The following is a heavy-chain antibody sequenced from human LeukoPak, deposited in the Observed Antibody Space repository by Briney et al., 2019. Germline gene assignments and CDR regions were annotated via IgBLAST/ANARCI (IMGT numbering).Heavy chain of an antibody. CDR1: GFTFSTYA. V-gene: IGHV3-23*01. CDR3: TGQTFRGRERSYSDS. CDR2: INNSGGTT. J-gene: IGHJ4*02. D-gene: IGHD1-26*01. Sequence: GGSLRLSCVTSGFTFSTYAMTWVRQAPGKGPEWVSSINNSGGTTDYSDSVKGRFTVSRDNSKSTLYLQMESLRVEDTAVYYCTGQTFRGRERSYSDSWGQGTLVTVSS.